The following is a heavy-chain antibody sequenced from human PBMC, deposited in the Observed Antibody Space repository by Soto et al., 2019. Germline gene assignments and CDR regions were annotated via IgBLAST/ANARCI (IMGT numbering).Heavy chain of an antibody. CDR3: ARDARGDEAPMDY. J-gene: IGHJ4*02. D-gene: IGHD3-10*01. V-gene: IGHV1-2*04. CDR2: INPNSGGT. Sequence: QVQLVQSGAEVKKPGASVKVSCKASGYTFTGYYMHWVRQAPGQGLEWMGWINPNSGGTNYAQKFQGWGTMTRERSISTAAVELSRLRYDETAVYYCARDARGDEAPMDYWGQGTLVTVSS. CDR1: GYTFTGYY.